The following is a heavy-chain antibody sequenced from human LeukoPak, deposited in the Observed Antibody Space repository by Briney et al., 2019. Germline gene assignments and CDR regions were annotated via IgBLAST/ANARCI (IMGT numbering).Heavy chain of an antibody. Sequence: GGSPRLSCAASGFTFSNYAMSWVRQAPGKGLEWVSVISGSGGSTYYADSVKGRFTISRDNSKNTLYLQMNSLRAEDTAVYYCAKRDYSNFDYWGQGTLVTVSS. J-gene: IGHJ4*02. CDR2: ISGSGGST. V-gene: IGHV3-23*01. CDR3: AKRDYSNFDY. CDR1: GFTFSNYA. D-gene: IGHD4-11*01.